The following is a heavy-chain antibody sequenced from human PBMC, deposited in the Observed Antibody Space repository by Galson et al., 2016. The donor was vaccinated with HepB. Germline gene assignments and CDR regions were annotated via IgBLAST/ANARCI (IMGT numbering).Heavy chain of an antibody. D-gene: IGHD3-22*01. J-gene: IGHJ4*02. CDR2: ISYDGSNK. CDR1: GFTFSSYG. CDR3: AKDGYYYDSSGYYTYYFDY. Sequence: SLRLSCAASGFTFSSYGMRWVRQTPGKGLEWVAVISYDGSNKYYADSVKGRFTISRDNSKNTLYLQMNSLRAEDTAVYYCAKDGYYYDSSGYYTYYFDYWGQGTLVTVSS. V-gene: IGHV3-30*18.